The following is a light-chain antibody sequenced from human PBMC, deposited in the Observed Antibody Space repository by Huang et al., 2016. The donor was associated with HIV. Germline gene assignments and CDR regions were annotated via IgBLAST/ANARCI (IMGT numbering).Light chain of an antibody. CDR3: QQYNDWRT. CDR1: QSVSRN. J-gene: IGKJ1*01. V-gene: IGKV3-15*01. Sequence: EIVLTQSPATLSVSPGERATLACRASQSVSRNLAWYQHKPGQTPLLLIYGASTRATGIPARFSGSGSGTEFTLTISGLQSEDFAVYYCQQYNDWRTFGQGTKVEIK. CDR2: GAS.